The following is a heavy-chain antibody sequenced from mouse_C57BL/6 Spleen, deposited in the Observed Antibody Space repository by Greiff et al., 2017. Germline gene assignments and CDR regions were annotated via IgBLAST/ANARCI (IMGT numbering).Heavy chain of an antibody. CDR1: GFTFSSYA. Sequence: EVQGVESGEGLVKPGGSLKLSCAASGFTFSSYAMSWVRQTPEKRLVWFAYFSSGGDYIYYADSVKGRFTISRDNARNTLYLRMSCLKSKDTAMYYCTRALLDSSDYGDPYYYSMDYWGQGTSVTVSS. D-gene: IGHD3-2*02. CDR2: FSSGGDYI. CDR3: TRALLDSSDYGDPYYYSMDY. V-gene: IGHV5-9-1*02. J-gene: IGHJ4*01.